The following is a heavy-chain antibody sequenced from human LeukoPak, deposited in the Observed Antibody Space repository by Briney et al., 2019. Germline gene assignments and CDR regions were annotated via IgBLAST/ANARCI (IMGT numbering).Heavy chain of an antibody. CDR2: IKQDGSEK. D-gene: IGHD3-10*01. V-gene: IGHV3-7*01. CDR3: ASMVRGVIIRFYGMDV. CDR1: GFTFSSYW. J-gene: IGHJ6*02. Sequence: PGGSLRLSCAASGFTFSSYWMSWVRQAPGKGLEWVANIKQDGSEKYYVDSVKGRFTISRDNAKNSLYLQMNSLRAEDTAVYYCASMVRGVIIRFYGMDVWGQGTTVTVSS.